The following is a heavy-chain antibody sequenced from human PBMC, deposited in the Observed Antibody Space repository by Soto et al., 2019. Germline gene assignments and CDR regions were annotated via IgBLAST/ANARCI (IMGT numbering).Heavy chain of an antibody. V-gene: IGHV1-69*02. CDR2: IIPILGIA. D-gene: IGHD5-18*01. J-gene: IGHJ6*02. CDR1: GGTFSSYT. CDR3: VSGYSDRALRTYYYYGMDV. Sequence: QVQLVQSGAEVKKPGSSVKVSCKASGGTFSSYTISWVRQAPGQGLEWMRRIIPILGIANYAQKFQGRVTTTADKSTSTANMELSSLRSEDTPVYYCVSGYSDRALRTYYYYGMDVWGQGTTVAVSS.